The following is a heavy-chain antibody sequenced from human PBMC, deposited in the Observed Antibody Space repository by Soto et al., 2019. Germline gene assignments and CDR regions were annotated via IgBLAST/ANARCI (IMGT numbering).Heavy chain of an antibody. CDR1: GFTFSDFY. J-gene: IGHJ4*02. V-gene: IGHV3-11*01. CDR3: ARDRGYGGDYCDY. D-gene: IGHD3-10*01. CDR2: IHSSGDTM. Sequence: GGSLRLSCAASGFTFSDFYMSWIRQAPGKGLEWVSYIHSSGDTMYYADPVKGRFTISRDNAKNSLYLQMNSLRAEDTAVYYCARDRGYGGDYCDYWGQGTLVTVSS.